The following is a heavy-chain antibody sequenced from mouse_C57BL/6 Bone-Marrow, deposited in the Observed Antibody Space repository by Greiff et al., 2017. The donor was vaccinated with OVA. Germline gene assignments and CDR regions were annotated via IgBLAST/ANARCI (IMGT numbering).Heavy chain of an antibody. CDR1: GYTFTSYW. Sequence: QVQLQQPGAELVRPGSSVKLSCKASGYTFTSYWMHWVKQRPIQGLEWIGNIDPSASETHYNQQFKDKATLTVDKSSSTAYMQVSSLTSVDSAVYYGARDTTVVATTGDYYAMDYWGQGTSVTVSS. D-gene: IGHD1-1*01. V-gene: IGHV1-52*01. CDR3: ARDTTVVATTGDYYAMDY. CDR2: IDPSASET. J-gene: IGHJ4*01.